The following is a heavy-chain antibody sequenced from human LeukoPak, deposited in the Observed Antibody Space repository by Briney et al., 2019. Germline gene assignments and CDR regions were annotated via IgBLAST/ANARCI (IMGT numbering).Heavy chain of an antibody. CDR3: SRGPRRTVTLAIVVRGADVFDI. Sequence: GGSLRLSCTASGFTPGDYALTWFRQAPGKGLEWVGFIRGKHCGGTTEYAASVKGRFTSSRDDAKNIAYLQMNSLELEDTAVYYCSRGPRRTVTLAIVVRGADVFDIWGQGTMVTVSS. J-gene: IGHJ3*02. CDR1: GFTPGDYA. D-gene: IGHD3-10*01. V-gene: IGHV3-49*03. CDR2: IRGKHCGGTT.